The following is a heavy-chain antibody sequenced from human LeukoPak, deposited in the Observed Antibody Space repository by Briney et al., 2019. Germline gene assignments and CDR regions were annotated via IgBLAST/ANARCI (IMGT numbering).Heavy chain of an antibody. V-gene: IGHV3-48*01. CDR1: GFTFSSYS. J-gene: IGHJ5*02. CDR2: ISSSSSTI. D-gene: IGHD3-9*01. CDR3: ARVGEKDSLRYFDWLYWFDP. Sequence: GGSLTLSCAASGFTFSSYSMNWVRQAPGKGLEWVSYISSSSSTIYYADSVKGRFTISRDNAKNSLYLQMNSLRAEDTAVYYCARVGEKDSLRYFDWLYWFDPWGQGTLVTVSS.